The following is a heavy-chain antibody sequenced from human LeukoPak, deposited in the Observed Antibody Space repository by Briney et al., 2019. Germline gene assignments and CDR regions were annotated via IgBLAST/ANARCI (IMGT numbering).Heavy chain of an antibody. V-gene: IGHV1-46*01. D-gene: IGHD3-22*01. CDR1: GYTFTSYY. CDR2: INPSGGST. J-gene: IGHJ6*02. CDR3: ARDDYDSSGYPYGMDV. Sequence: ASVKVSCKASGYTFTSYYMHWVRQAPGQVLEWMGIINPSGGSTSYAQKFQGRVTMTRDTSTSTVYMELSSLRSEDTAVYYCARDDYDSSGYPYGMDVWGQGTTVTVSS.